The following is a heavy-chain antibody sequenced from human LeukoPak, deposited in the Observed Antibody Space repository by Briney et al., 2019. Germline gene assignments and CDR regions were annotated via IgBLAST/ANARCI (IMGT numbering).Heavy chain of an antibody. CDR3: AKGGCRGTCNPLAY. CDR1: GFTFSGSV. V-gene: IGHV3-23*01. D-gene: IGHD2-15*01. CDR2: SGDSDGST. J-gene: IGHJ4*02. Sequence: GGSLRLSCAASGFTFSGSVMSWVRQAPGKGLEWISSSGDSDGSTYYADSLKGRFTISRDNSKNTLYLQMNNLRAEDTAVYYCAKGGCRGTCNPLAYWGQGALVTVSP.